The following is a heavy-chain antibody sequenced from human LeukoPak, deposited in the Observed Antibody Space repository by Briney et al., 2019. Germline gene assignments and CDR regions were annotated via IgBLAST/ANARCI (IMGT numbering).Heavy chain of an antibody. V-gene: IGHV5-51*01. J-gene: IGHJ4*02. D-gene: IGHD5-24*01. CDR1: GYSFTNYW. Sequence: GESLKISCKGTGYSFTNYWIGWVRQMPGKGLEWMGIIYPGDSETRYSPSFQGQVTISVDKSINTAYLQWSNLKASDTAMYYCARHSGGRDGCNFWGGDWGQGTLVTVSS. CDR2: IYPGDSET. CDR3: ARHSGGRDGCNFWGGD.